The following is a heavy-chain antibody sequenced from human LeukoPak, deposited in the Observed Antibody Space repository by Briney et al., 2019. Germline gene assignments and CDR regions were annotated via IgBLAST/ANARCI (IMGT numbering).Heavy chain of an antibody. CDR3: ARSYYDFWSGYSSNPRIDY. Sequence: ASVKVSCKASGYTFTDYYIHWVRQAPGQGLEWMGWINPNSGGTNYAQKFQDRVTMTRDTSISTDYMELSRLRSDDTVVYYCARSYYDFWSGYSSNPRIDYWGQGTLVTVSS. J-gene: IGHJ4*02. CDR1: GYTFTDYY. CDR2: INPNSGGT. D-gene: IGHD3-3*01. V-gene: IGHV1-2*02.